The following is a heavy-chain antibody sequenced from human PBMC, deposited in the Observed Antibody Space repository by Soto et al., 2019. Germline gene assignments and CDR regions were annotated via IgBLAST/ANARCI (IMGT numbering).Heavy chain of an antibody. J-gene: IGHJ4*02. Sequence: GGSLRLSCAASGFTFSSYSMNWVRQAPGKGLEWVSYISSSSSTIYYADSVKGRFTISRDNAKNSLYLQMNSLRAEDMAVYYCARGAGDIVVVPAAITFDYWGQGTLVTVSS. V-gene: IGHV3-48*01. CDR3: ARGAGDIVVVPAAITFDY. D-gene: IGHD2-2*01. CDR1: GFTFSSYS. CDR2: ISSSSSTI.